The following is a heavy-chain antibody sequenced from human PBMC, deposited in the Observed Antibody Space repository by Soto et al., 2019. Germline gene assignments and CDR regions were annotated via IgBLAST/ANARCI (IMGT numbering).Heavy chain of an antibody. D-gene: IGHD2-15*01. CDR3: AGTSLFCTNCVCYPYCSGGSCYYYYYGMDV. V-gene: IGHV5-10-1*01. CDR2: IDPSDSYT. J-gene: IGHJ6*02. CDR1: GYSFTSYW. Sequence: GESLKISCKGSGYSFTSYWISWVRQMPGKGLEWMGRIDPSDSYTNYSPSFQGHVTISADKSISTAYLQWSSLKASDTAMYYCAGTSLFCTNCVCYPYCSGGSCYYYYYGMDVWRQRTTVTVS.